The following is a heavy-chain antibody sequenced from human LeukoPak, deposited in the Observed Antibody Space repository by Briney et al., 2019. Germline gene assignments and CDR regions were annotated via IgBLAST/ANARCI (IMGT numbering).Heavy chain of an antibody. CDR1: AYTFTSYR. D-gene: IGHD1-1*01. V-gene: IGHV1-18*01. CDR3: ARGGGRYEPFDI. J-gene: IGHJ3*02. CDR2: ISTYNGNT. Sequence: VASVTVSCKASAYTFTSYRISWLRQPPGQGLAWMGWISTYNGNTNYAQKLQGRVPMTTDTSTSTAYMELRSLRSDDTAVYYCARGGGRYEPFDIWGQGTMVTVSS.